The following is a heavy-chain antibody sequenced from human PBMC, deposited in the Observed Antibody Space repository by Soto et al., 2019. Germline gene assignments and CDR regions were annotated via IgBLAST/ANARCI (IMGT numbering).Heavy chain of an antibody. D-gene: IGHD5-18*01. CDR3: ARELFQGDTEIYGMDV. CDR2: ISSSSSYI. CDR1: GFTFSSYS. V-gene: IGHV3-21*01. J-gene: IGHJ6*04. Sequence: GGSLRLSCAASGFTFSSYSMNWVRQAPGKGLEWVSSISSSSSYIYYADSVKGRFTISRDNAKNSLYLQMNSLRAEDTAVYYCARELFQGDTEIYGMDVWGKGTTVTVSS.